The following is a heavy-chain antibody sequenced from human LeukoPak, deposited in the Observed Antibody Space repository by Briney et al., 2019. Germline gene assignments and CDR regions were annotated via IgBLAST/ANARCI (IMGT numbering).Heavy chain of an antibody. D-gene: IGHD6-13*01. J-gene: IGHJ4*02. CDR3: ARASYHVFYGSSQQGDY. Sequence: ASVKVSCKASGYTFTSYDINWVRQATGQGLEWMGWMNPNSGNTGYAQKFQGRVTMTRNTSISTAYMELSSLRSEDTAVYYCARASYHVFYGSSQQGDYWGQGTLVTVSS. CDR2: MNPNSGNT. V-gene: IGHV1-8*01. CDR1: GYTFTSYD.